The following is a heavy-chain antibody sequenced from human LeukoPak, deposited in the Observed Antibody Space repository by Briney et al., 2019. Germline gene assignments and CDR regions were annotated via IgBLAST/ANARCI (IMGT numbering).Heavy chain of an antibody. CDR3: TRNYYYYGSGRPSTFFGGINYYYYMDV. D-gene: IGHD3-10*01. V-gene: IGHV4-59*11. J-gene: IGHJ6*03. CDR1: GGSISSHY. Sequence: KPSETLSLTCTVSGGSISSHYWSWIRQPPGKGLEWIGYIYYSGSTNYNPSLKSRVTISVDTSKNQFSLKLSSVTAADTAVYYCTRNYYYYGSGRPSTFFGGINYYYYMDVWGKGTTVTVSS. CDR2: IYYSGST.